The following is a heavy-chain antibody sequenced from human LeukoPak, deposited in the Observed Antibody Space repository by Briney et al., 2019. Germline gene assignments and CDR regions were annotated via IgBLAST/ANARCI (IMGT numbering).Heavy chain of an antibody. CDR1: GYTFTDHS. D-gene: IGHD3-22*01. CDR3: ARPPRPYYYDRSGPVDH. Sequence: ASVKVSCKASGYTFTDHSLHWVRQAPGQGLEWVGWINPNNGGRMYAQILQGRVTMTRDTSISSAYMELSRLRSDDTAVYYCARPPRPYYYDRSGPVDHWGQGTLVTVSS. V-gene: IGHV1-2*02. J-gene: IGHJ4*02. CDR2: INPNNGGR.